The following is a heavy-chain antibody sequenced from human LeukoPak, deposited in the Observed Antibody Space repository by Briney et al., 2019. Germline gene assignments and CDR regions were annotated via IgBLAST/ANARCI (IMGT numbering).Heavy chain of an antibody. CDR1: GFTFSSYA. CDR2: ISGSGGST. Sequence: GGSLRLSCAASGFTFSSYAMSWVRQAPGKGLEWVSAISGSGGSTYYADSVKGRFTISRDNSKNTLYLQMNSLRAEDTAVYYCAKDLHPNYYDSSGYLFIDYWGQGTLVTVS. V-gene: IGHV3-23*01. D-gene: IGHD3-22*01. J-gene: IGHJ4*02. CDR3: AKDLHPNYYDSSGYLFIDY.